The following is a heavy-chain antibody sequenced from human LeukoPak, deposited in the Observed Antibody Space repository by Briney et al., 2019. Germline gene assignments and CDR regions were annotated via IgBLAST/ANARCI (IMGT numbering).Heavy chain of an antibody. D-gene: IGHD3-3*01. J-gene: IGHJ6*03. CDR2: INPNSGGT. CDR1: GYTFTGYY. V-gene: IGHV1-2*02. Sequence: ASVKVSCKASGYTFTGYYMHWVRQAPGQGLEWMGWINPNSGGTNYAQKFQGRVTMTRDTSISTAYMELSRLRSDDTAVYYCARGGHVLRFLEWLSEGYYYYYMDVWGKGTTVTVSS. CDR3: ARGGHVLRFLEWLSEGYYYYYMDV.